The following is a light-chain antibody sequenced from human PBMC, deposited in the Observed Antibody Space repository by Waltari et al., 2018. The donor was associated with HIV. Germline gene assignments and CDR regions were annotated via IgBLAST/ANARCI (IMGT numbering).Light chain of an antibody. CDR1: QSVSSSF. Sequence: EIVLTQSPATLSLSPGERATLSCRDSQSVSSSFLAWYQQQPGQVPRLLSYDASSRATGIPDRFSGSGSGTNFTLTISRLEPEDFGVYYCQQYGSSLWTFGQGTKVEIK. V-gene: IGKV3-20*01. CDR2: DAS. CDR3: QQYGSSLWT. J-gene: IGKJ1*01.